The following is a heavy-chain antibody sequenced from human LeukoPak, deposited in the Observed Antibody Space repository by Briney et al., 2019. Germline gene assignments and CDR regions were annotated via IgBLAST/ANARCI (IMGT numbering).Heavy chain of an antibody. D-gene: IGHD7-27*01. CDR3: ARVREPNWGSHDAFDI. CDR1: GYSFTSYW. J-gene: IGHJ3*02. V-gene: IGHV5-51*01. CDR2: IYPGDSDT. Sequence: GESLKISCKGSGYSFTSYWIGWVRQMPGKGLEWMGIIYPGDSDTRYSPSFQGQVTISADKSISTAYLQWSSLKASDTAMYYCARVREPNWGSHDAFDIWGQGTMVTVSS.